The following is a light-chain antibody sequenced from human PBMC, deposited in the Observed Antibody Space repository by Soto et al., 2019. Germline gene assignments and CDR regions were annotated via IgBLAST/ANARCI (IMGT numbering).Light chain of an antibody. J-gene: IGKJ1*01. CDR3: QQYERYSM. CDR2: KAS. V-gene: IGKV1-5*03. CDR1: QNIYTW. Sequence: DYQVTQSPSTLSASVGDRVTITCRASQNIYTWLAWYQQKPGIAPKLLIHKASTLESGVPSRFSGSGYVTEFTLTISGLQPEDSATYYCQQYERYSMFGQGTKVEIK.